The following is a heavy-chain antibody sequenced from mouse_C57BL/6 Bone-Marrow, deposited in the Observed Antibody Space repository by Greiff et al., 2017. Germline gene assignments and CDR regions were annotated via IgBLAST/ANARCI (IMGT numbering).Heavy chain of an antibody. D-gene: IGHD2-3*01. CDR1: GFNIKDYY. V-gene: IGHV14-1*01. CDR2: IDPEDGDT. J-gene: IGHJ1*03. Sequence: EVQLQQSGAELVRPGASVKLSCTASGFNIKDYYMHWVKQRPEQGLEWIGRIDPEDGDTEYAPKFQGKATMTADTSSNTAYLQLSSLTTEDSAIYYCARDGWYFDVWGTGTTVTVAS. CDR3: ARDGWYFDV.